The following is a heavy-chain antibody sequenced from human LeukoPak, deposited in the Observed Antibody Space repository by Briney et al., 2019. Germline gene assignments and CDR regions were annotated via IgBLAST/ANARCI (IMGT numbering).Heavy chain of an antibody. D-gene: IGHD3-10*01. CDR1: GFSLSTSGVG. V-gene: IGHV2-5*02. CDR3: VHTYYYALGNSAFDY. Sequence: SGPTLVKPTQTLTLTCTFSGFSLSTSGVGVGWIRQPPGKALEWLALIYWDDDKRYSPSLKSRLTITKDTSKNQVVLTMTNMDPVDTATYFCVHTYYYALGNSAFDYWGQGTLVTVSS. J-gene: IGHJ4*02. CDR2: IYWDDDK.